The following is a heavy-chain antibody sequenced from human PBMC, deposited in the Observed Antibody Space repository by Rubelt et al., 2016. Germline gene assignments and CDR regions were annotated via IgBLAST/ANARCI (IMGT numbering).Heavy chain of an antibody. CDR1: GFTFSNYA. Sequence: EVQLVESGGVLVQPGGSLRLSCAASGFTFSNYAMTWIRQAPGKGLEWVSGISGSGGSTYYADSVRGRVAISRDNSKNTVLRQMNSLRADDTAVYYCAKQAGGNSDYWGQGTLVTVSS. J-gene: IGHJ4*02. V-gene: IGHV3-23*04. D-gene: IGHD4-23*01. CDR3: AKQAGGNSDY. CDR2: ISGSGGST.